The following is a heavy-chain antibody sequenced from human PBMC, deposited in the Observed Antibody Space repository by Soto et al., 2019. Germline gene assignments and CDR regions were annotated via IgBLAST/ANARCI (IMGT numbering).Heavy chain of an antibody. CDR2: ITIRTGNV. D-gene: IGHD3-10*02. J-gene: IGHJ4*01. CDR3: VRDRDLYRDMFHADL. CDR1: GFTISECS. Sequence: GGSLRLSCEASGFTISECSMNWVRQAPGKGLEWLAYITIRTGNVLYADSVRGRFTISADNAENSVILQMNSLRDEDSAVYFCVRDRDLYRDMFHADLWGQVNLVTVSS. V-gene: IGHV3-48*02.